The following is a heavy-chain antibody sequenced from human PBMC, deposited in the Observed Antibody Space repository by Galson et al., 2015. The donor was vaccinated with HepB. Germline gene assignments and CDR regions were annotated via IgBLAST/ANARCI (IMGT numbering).Heavy chain of an antibody. V-gene: IGHV3-21*01. CDR2: ISSSSSYI. Sequence: SLRLSCAASGFTFSSYSMNWVRQAPGKGLEWVSSISSSSSYIYYADSVKGRFTISRDNAKNSLYLQMNSLRAEDTAVYYCARDYDYDGNSLGYWGQGTLVTVSS. CDR3: ARDYDYDGNSLGY. D-gene: IGHD4-23*01. J-gene: IGHJ4*02. CDR1: GFTFSSYS.